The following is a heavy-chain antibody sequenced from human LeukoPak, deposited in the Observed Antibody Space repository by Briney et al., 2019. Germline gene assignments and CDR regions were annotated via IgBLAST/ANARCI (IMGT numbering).Heavy chain of an antibody. V-gene: IGHV3-23*01. CDR3: AKGLNYESSAAFDY. D-gene: IGHD3-22*01. CDR1: GFIFSNYA. Sequence: GGSLRLSCAASGFIFSNYAMTWVRQAPGKGLEWVSGISGSGGSTYYADSVKGRFTISRDNSRNTLYLQMNSLRAADTAVYYCAKGLNYESSAAFDYWGQGTLVTVSS. CDR2: ISGSGGST. J-gene: IGHJ4*02.